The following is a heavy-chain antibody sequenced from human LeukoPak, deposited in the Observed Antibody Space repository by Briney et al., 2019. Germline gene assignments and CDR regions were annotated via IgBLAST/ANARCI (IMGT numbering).Heavy chain of an antibody. D-gene: IGHD2-21*02. Sequence: ASVKVSCKPSGYTFTSYYMHWVRHAPGHGHEWMGIINPSGGSTSYAQKFQGRVTMTRDTSTSTVYMELSSLRSEDTAVYYCARDADWYSEFDYWGQGTLVTVSS. CDR1: GYTFTSYY. J-gene: IGHJ4*02. CDR2: INPSGGST. V-gene: IGHV1-46*01. CDR3: ARDADWYSEFDY.